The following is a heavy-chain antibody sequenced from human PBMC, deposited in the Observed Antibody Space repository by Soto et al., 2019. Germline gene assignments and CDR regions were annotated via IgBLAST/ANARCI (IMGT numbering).Heavy chain of an antibody. D-gene: IGHD6-13*01. Sequence: SETLSLTCTVPGASISSSSYYWGWIRQPPGKGLEWIGSIYYSGSTYYNPSLKSRVTISVDTSKSQFSLKLSSVTAADTAVYYCARRNGLASDFDPWGQGTLVT. J-gene: IGHJ5*02. V-gene: IGHV4-39*01. CDR3: ARRNGLASDFDP. CDR2: IYYSGST. CDR1: GASISSSSYY.